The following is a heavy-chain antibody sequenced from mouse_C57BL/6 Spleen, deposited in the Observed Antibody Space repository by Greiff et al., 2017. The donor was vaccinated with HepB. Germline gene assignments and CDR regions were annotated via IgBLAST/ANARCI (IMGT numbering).Heavy chain of an antibody. CDR1: GFTFSDYG. D-gene: IGHD2-3*01. V-gene: IGHV5-15*01. J-gene: IGHJ2*01. CDR3: ARQGGYDGYFDY. CDR2: ISNLAYSI. Sequence: EVNLVESGGGLVQPGGSLKLSCAASGFTFSDYGMAWVRQAPRKGPEWVAFISNLAYSIYYADTVTGRFTISRENAKNTLYLEMSSLRSEDTAMYYCARQGGYDGYFDYWGQGTTLTVSS.